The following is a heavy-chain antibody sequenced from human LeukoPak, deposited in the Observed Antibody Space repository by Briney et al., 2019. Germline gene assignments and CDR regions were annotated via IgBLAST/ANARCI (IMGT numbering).Heavy chain of an antibody. D-gene: IGHD1-1*01. CDR2: IYYSGST. V-gene: IGHV4-39*01. CDR1: GGSISSSSYY. Sequence: SETLSLTCTVSGGSISSSSYYWGWIRQPPGKGLEWIGSIYYSGSTYYNPSLKSRVTISVDTSKNQFSLKLSSVTAADTAVYYCARVGGYNWYFDLWGRGTLATVSS. J-gene: IGHJ2*01. CDR3: ARVGGYNWYFDL.